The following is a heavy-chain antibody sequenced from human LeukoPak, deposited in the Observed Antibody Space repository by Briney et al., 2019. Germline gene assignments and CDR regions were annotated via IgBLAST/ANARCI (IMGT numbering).Heavy chain of an antibody. D-gene: IGHD6-19*01. CDR3: AADSSGWSDDSLDI. CDR2: INPNGGGT. CDR1: GYTFTDYY. J-gene: IGHJ3*02. V-gene: IGHV1-2*02. Sequence: ASVRVSCKASGYTFTDYYIHWVRQAPGQGLQWMGWINPNGGGTNYEEEFRGRVTMTRDTSLSTAYMDLSSLTPDDTAVYYCAADSSGWSDDSLDIWGQGTMVTVSS.